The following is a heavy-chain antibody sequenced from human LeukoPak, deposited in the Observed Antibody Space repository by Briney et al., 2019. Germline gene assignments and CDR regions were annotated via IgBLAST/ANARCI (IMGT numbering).Heavy chain of an antibody. CDR1: GGSISSHY. CDR2: IYYSGST. CDR3: AAGYSTTFDY. J-gene: IGHJ4*02. Sequence: KPSETLSLTCTVSGGSISSHYWSWIRQPPGKGLEWIGYIYYSGSTNYNPSLKSRVTISVDTSKNQFSLKLSSVTAADTAVYYCAAGYSTTFDYLGQGTLVTVSS. D-gene: IGHD6-13*01. V-gene: IGHV4-59*11.